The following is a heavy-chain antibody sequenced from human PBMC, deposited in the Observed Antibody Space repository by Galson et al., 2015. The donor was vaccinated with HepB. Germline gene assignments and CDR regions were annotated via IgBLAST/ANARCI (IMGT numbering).Heavy chain of an antibody. V-gene: IGHV3-73*01. CDR3: TSDFWGHHYYYYGMDV. Sequence: SLRLSCAASGFTFSGSAMHWVRQASGKGLEWVGRIRSKANSYATAYAASVKGRFTISRDDSKNTAYLQMNSLKTEDTAVYYCTSDFWGHHYYYYGMDVWGQGTTVTVSS. CDR1: GFTFSGSA. D-gene: IGHD3-3*01. CDR2: IRSKANSYAT. J-gene: IGHJ6*02.